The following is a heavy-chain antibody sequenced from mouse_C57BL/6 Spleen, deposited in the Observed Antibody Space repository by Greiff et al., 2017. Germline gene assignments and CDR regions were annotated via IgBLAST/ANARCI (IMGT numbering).Heavy chain of an antibody. V-gene: IGHV5-4*01. D-gene: IGHD3-2*02. J-gene: IGHJ3*01. CDR1: GFTFSSYA. CDR2: ISDGGSYT. CDR3: ARDDSSGSAWFAY. Sequence: EVKLVESGGGLVKPGGSLKLSCAASGFTFSSYAMSWVRQTPEKRLEWVATISDGGSYTYYPDNVKGRVTISRDNAKNNLYLQMSHLKSEDTAMYYCARDDSSGSAWFAYWGQGTLVTVSA.